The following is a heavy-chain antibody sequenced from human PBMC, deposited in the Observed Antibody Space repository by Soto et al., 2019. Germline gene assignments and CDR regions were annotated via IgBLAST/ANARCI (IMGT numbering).Heavy chain of an antibody. Sequence: EVQLVESGGGLVKPGGSLRLSCAASGFTFSSYSMNWVRQAPGKGLEWVSSISSSSSYIYYADSVKGRFTISRDNAKNSLYLQMNSLRAEDTAVYYCASQIGDYIDYWGQGTLVTVSS. J-gene: IGHJ4*02. CDR1: GFTFSSYS. CDR2: ISSSSSYI. V-gene: IGHV3-21*01. CDR3: ASQIGDYIDY. D-gene: IGHD4-17*01.